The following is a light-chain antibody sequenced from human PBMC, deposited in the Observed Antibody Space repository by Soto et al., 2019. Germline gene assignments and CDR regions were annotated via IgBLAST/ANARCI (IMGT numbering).Light chain of an antibody. V-gene: IGLV1-47*01. CDR2: RNN. CDR3: AAWDDSLSAPYV. J-gene: IGLJ1*01. CDR1: SSNIGSNY. Sequence: QAVVTQPPSASGTPGQRVTISCSGSSSNIGSNYVYWYQQLPGTAPKLLIYRNNQRPSGVPDRFSGSKSGTSASLAISGSEDEADYYCAAWDDSLSAPYVFGTGTKLTVL.